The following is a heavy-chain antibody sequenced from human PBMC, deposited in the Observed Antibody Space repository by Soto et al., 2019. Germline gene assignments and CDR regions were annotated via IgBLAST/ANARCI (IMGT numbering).Heavy chain of an antibody. Sequence: PGGSLRLSCAASGFTFSSYAMSWVRQAPGKGLEWVSGISGSGGSTDYADSVKGRFTISRDKSKNTLHLQMNSLRAEDTALYYCENSYSERYFDYWGQGTLVTVSS. CDR1: GFTFSSYA. V-gene: IGHV3-23*01. J-gene: IGHJ4*02. D-gene: IGHD4-4*01. CDR3: ENSYSERYFDY. CDR2: ISGSGGST.